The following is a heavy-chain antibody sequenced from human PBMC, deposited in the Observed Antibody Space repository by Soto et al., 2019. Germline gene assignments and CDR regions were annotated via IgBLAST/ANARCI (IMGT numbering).Heavy chain of an antibody. V-gene: IGHV3-74*01. Sequence: GGSLRLSCAASGFTFTNYWMHWVRQVPGKGLVWSSRIDGVGAGTSYSDSVRGRFTISRDNAENMLYLQMNSLRAEDTAVYYCTTVFEYWCQGTLVTVSS. CDR2: IDGVGAGT. J-gene: IGHJ4*02. CDR3: TTVFEY. CDR1: GFTFTNYW.